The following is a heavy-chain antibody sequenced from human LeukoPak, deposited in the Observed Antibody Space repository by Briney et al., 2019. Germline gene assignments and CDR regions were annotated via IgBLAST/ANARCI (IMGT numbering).Heavy chain of an antibody. J-gene: IGHJ4*02. V-gene: IGHV3-11*01. CDR3: AKDMSRRDYYYDSSGALDY. D-gene: IGHD3-22*01. Sequence: GGSLRLSCEGSGFTFSGYYMSWIRQAPGKGLEWVSYINPSGSTIYYADSVKGRFTISRDNAKKSLDLQMNSLRAEDTAVYYCAKDMSRRDYYYDSSGALDYWGQGTLVTVSS. CDR1: GFTFSGYY. CDR2: INPSGSTI.